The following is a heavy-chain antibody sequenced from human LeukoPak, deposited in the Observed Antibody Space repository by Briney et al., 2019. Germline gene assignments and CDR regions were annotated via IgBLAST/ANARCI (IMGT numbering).Heavy chain of an antibody. Sequence: GASVKVSCQASGYTLTRYRMHWVRQAPGQRLEWMGCIDPMSGATTYAQEYQNRVTISRDISIATVYLELTRLISDDTAVYFCARDQDESTGYDYFDTWGQGTLVTVSS. CDR1: GYTLTRYR. V-gene: IGHV1-2*02. J-gene: IGHJ4*02. CDR3: ARDQDESTGYDYFDT. D-gene: IGHD3-22*01. CDR2: IDPMSGAT.